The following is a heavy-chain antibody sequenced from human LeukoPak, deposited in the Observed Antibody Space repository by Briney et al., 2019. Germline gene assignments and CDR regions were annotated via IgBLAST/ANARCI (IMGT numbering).Heavy chain of an antibody. D-gene: IGHD3-3*01. V-gene: IGHV3-11*04. CDR1: GFTFSDYY. Sequence: GGSLRLSCAASGFTFSDYYISWIRQAPGKGLEWISYISSRGSATYYADSVKGRFIISRDDAKNSLYLQMNSLRAEDTAVYYCAREMEFTGYDFGLDYWGQGTLVTVSS. CDR2: ISSRGSAT. J-gene: IGHJ4*02. CDR3: AREMEFTGYDFGLDY.